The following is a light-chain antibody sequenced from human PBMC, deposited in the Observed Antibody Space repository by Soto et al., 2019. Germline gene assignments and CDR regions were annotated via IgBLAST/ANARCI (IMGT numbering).Light chain of an antibody. CDR1: TGAVTSGHF. J-gene: IGLJ3*02. CDR2: DTA. V-gene: IGLV7-46*01. CDR3: LLSYSGTNWV. Sequence: QAVVTQEPSLTVSPGGTVTLTCGSSTGAVTSGHFPYWFQQKPGQAPRTLIYDTASKHSWTPARFSGSLLGGKAALTLAGAQTDDEADYYCLLSYSGTNWVFGGGTKLTVL.